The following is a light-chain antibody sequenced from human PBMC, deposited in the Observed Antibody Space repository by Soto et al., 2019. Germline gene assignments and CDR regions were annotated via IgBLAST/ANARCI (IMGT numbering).Light chain of an antibody. Sequence: DIQMTQSPSSLSESVGDRVTISCQASQDINNYLNWYQQKPGKAPKLLIYDANKLETGVPARFSRSGSGTDFTFTVSSLQPEDIARYYCQPYVYLPPTFPGGTKGELK. CDR3: QPYVYLPPT. CDR1: QDINNY. CDR2: DAN. V-gene: IGKV1-33*01. J-gene: IGKJ4*01.